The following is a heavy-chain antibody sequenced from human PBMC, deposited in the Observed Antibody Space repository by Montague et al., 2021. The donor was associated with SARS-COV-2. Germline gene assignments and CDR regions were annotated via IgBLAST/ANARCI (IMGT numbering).Heavy chain of an antibody. V-gene: IGHV4-34*01. CDR3: ARAKGFIVLMVYAMGAFDI. D-gene: IGHD2-8*01. Sequence: SETLSLTCAVHGGSFSTYSWNWIRQPPGKGLEWIGEIHHGGSTNYNPSLKSRVTISADTSKNQFSLKLTSVAAADTAVYYCARAKGFIVLMVYAMGAFDIWGQGTMVTVSS. J-gene: IGHJ3*02. CDR1: GGSFSTYS. CDR2: IHHGGST.